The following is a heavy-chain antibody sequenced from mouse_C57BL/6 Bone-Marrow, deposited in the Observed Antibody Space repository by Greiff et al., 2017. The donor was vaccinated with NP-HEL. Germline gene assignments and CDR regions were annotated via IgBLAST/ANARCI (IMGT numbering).Heavy chain of an antibody. CDR3: ARYRWLRREGWYFDV. CDR2: IYPGSGST. D-gene: IGHD2-2*01. CDR1: GYTFTSYW. J-gene: IGHJ1*03. V-gene: IGHV1-55*01. Sequence: QVQLQQPGAELVKPGASVKMSCKASGYTFTSYWITWVKQRPGQGLEWIGDIYPGSGSTNYNEKFKSKATLTVDTSSSTAYMQLSSLTSEDSAVYYCARYRWLRREGWYFDVWGTGTTVTVSS.